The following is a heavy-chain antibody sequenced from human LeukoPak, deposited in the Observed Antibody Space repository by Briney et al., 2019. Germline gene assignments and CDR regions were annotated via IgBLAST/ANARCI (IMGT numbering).Heavy chain of an antibody. CDR1: GFTFSSYG. D-gene: IGHD6-25*01. V-gene: IGHV3-33*01. CDR3: ARDAGQGLIDY. CDR2: IWYDGSNK. Sequence: PGGSLRLSCAASGFTFSSYGMHWVRQAPGKGLEWVAVIWYDGSNKYYADSVKGRFTISRDNSKNTLYLQMNSLRAEDTAVYYFARDAGQGLIDYWGQGTLVTVSS. J-gene: IGHJ4*02.